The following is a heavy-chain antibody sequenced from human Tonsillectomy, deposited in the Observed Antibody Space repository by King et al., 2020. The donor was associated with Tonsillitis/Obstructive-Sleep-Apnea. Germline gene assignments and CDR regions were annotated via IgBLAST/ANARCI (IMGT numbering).Heavy chain of an antibody. CDR2: ITGSGSNT. V-gene: IGHV3-23*04. D-gene: IGHD1-7*01. CDR1: GFSFSSHA. Sequence: VQLVESGGGLVQPGGSLRLSCAASGFSFSSHAMSWVRQAPGKGLEWVSVITGSGSNTYSADSVQGRFTISRDNSQNTLYLQMNSLRAEDTALYYCAKETGTNWGYFDYWGQGTLVTLSS. CDR3: AKETGTNWGYFDY. J-gene: IGHJ4*02.